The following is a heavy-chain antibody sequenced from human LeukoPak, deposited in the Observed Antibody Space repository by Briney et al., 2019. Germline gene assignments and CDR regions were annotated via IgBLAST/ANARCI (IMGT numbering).Heavy chain of an antibody. J-gene: IGHJ4*02. CDR3: ARGWSVFDY. V-gene: IGHV3-7*04. Sequence: PGGSLRLSCEASGLTFSNDWMTWVRQSPGKGLEWVANIKGDGSETYYLDSAKGRFTISRDNAKNSLYLQMNSVRAEDTALYYCARGWSVFDYWGQGTLVTVSS. CDR1: GLTFSNDW. D-gene: IGHD2-15*01. CDR2: IKGDGSET.